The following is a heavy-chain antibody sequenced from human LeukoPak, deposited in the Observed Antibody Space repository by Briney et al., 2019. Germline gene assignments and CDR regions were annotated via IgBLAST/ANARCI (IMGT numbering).Heavy chain of an antibody. CDR1: GYTFTSYG. CDR3: ARDLMGDCSGGSCPT. D-gene: IGHD2-15*01. V-gene: IGHV1-18*01. J-gene: IGHJ5*02. CDR2: ISAYNGNT. Sequence: GASVKVSCKASGYTFTSYGISWVRQAPGQGLECMGWISAYNGNTNYAQKLQGRVTMTTDTSTSTAYMELRSLRSDDTAVYYCARDLMGDCSGGSCPTWGQGTLVTVSS.